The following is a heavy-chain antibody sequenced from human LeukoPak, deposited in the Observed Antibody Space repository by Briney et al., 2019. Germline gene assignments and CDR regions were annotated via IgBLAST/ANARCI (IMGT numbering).Heavy chain of an antibody. V-gene: IGHV1-8*03. J-gene: IGHJ4*02. D-gene: IGHD2-21*02. CDR2: INPDTGDK. CDR3: ARTTSMTASGYDY. Sequence: ASVKVSCKASGYTFTNYHINWVRQASGQGLEWMTWINPDTGDKGYARKFQDRVTITTDTSISTAYKELSSLSSEDTAVYFFARTTSMTASGYDYWGQGTHVTVSS. CDR1: GYTFTNYH.